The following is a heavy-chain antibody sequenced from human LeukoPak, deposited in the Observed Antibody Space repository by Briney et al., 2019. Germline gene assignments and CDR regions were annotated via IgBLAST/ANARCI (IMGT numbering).Heavy chain of an antibody. CDR3: SRDPTSMVTMGDY. Sequence: GGSLRLSCAASGLTVSTNYFSWVRLAPGKGLEWVSVIYADGRTFYADSVKGRFTISRDESKNTLSLQMNRLRAEDTAVYCCSRDPTSMVTMGDYWGQGTLVTVSS. J-gene: IGHJ4*02. V-gene: IGHV3-53*01. CDR1: GLTVSTNY. CDR2: IYADGRT. D-gene: IGHD4-17*01.